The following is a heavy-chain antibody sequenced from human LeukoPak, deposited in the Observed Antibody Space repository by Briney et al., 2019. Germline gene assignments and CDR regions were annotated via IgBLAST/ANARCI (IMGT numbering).Heavy chain of an antibody. J-gene: IGHJ4*02. V-gene: IGHV4-59*01. D-gene: IGHD3-10*01. CDR2: IYYSGST. Sequence: SETLSLTCIVSGGSISNYYWSWIRQPPGKGLEWIGYIYYSGSTNYNPSLKSRVTISVDTSKNQFSLKLSSVTAADTAVYYCATSHMVRGVIGDLDYWGQGTLVTVSS. CDR1: GGSISNYY. CDR3: ATSHMVRGVIGDLDY.